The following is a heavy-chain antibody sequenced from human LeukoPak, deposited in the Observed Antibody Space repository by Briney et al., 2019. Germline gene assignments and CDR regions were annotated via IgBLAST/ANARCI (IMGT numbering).Heavy chain of an antibody. V-gene: IGHV3-9*01. J-gene: IGHJ6*02. CDR3: AKDTALDILTGRSGMDV. CDR1: GFTFDDYA. CDR2: ISWNSGSI. Sequence: GGSLRLSCASSGFTFDDYAMHWVRQAPGKGLEWVSGISWNSGSIGYADSVKGRFTISGDNAKNSLYLQMNSLRAEDTALYYCAKDTALDILTGRSGMDVWGQGTTVTVSS. D-gene: IGHD3-9*01.